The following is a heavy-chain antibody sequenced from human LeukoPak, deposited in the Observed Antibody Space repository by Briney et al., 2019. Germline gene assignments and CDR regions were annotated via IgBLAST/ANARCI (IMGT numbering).Heavy chain of an antibody. Sequence: SETLSLTCTVSGGSISSSSYYWGWIRQPPGKGLEWIGSIYYSGSTYYNPSLKSRVTISVDTSKNQFSLKLSSVTAADTAVYYCARSSEPYYYGSGSNLDYWGQGTLVTVSS. CDR1: GGSISSSSYY. D-gene: IGHD3-10*01. J-gene: IGHJ4*02. V-gene: IGHV4-39*07. CDR2: IYYSGST. CDR3: ARSSEPYYYGSGSNLDY.